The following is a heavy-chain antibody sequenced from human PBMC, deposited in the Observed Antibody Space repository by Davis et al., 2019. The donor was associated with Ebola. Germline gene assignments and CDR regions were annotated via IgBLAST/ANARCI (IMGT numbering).Heavy chain of an antibody. CDR2: LGLSADT. D-gene: IGHD6-19*01. CDR1: GFVFSSYV. Sequence: ESLKTSCAAAGFVFSSYVMSWVRRAPGKGLEWVSTLGLSADTYYADSVKGRFTISRDNSKNTLHLQMNSLRVEDTAIYYCAKDTSNVWFDVWGQGTMVTVSS. CDR3: AKDTSNVWFDV. J-gene: IGHJ3*01. V-gene: IGHV3-23*01.